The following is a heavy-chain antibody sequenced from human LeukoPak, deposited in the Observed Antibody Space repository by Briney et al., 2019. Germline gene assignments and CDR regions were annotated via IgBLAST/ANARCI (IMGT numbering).Heavy chain of an antibody. CDR2: IYSTGST. CDR1: GGSISSGAYY. D-gene: IGHD6-19*01. Sequence: PSETLSLTCIVSGGSISSGAYYWAWIRQPPGKGLEWIGSIYSTGSTYKNPSLKSRVTISIDTSKNQFSLKLNSVTAADTAVYYCARDSSSGSFWFDPWGQGTLVTVSS. CDR3: ARDSSSGSFWFDP. V-gene: IGHV4-39*07. J-gene: IGHJ5*02.